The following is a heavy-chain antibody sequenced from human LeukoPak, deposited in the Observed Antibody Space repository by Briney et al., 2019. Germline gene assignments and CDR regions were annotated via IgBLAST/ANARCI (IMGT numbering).Heavy chain of an antibody. Sequence: GRSLRLSCAASGFRFSNHAMSWVRQAPGKGLEWVSSIIGSGGSTNYADSVKGRFTISRDNSKNTLYLQMNDLRAEDTAVYYWSKAHRYYTFAEYFQDWGQGNLVAVSP. V-gene: IGHV3-23*01. CDR3: SKAHRYYTFAEYFQD. CDR2: IIGSGGST. D-gene: IGHD3-22*01. CDR1: GFRFSNHA. J-gene: IGHJ1*01.